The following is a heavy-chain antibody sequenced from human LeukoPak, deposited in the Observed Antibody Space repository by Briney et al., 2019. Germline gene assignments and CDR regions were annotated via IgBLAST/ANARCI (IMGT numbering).Heavy chain of an antibody. D-gene: IGHD2-2*01. CDR3: ERDQYGY. CDR2: ISYDGSNK. V-gene: IGHV3-30*04. J-gene: IGHJ4*02. Sequence: QSGGSLRLSCAASGFTFSSYAMHWVRQAPGKGLEWVAVISYDGSNKYYADSVKGRFTISRDNSKNTLYLQMNSLRAEDTVVYYCERDQYGYWGQGTLVTVSS. CDR1: GFTFSSYA.